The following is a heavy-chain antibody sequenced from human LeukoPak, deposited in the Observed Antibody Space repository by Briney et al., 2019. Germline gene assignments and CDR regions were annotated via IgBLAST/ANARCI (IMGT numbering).Heavy chain of an antibody. CDR1: GFPFSNYG. Sequence: GSLRLSCAASGFPFSNYGMSWVRQPPGKGLEWIGEINNSGSTNYNPSLKGRVTISGDTSKSQFSLKLSSVTAADTAVYYCARGPRVYDSSGYYRALWYWGQGTLVTVSS. CDR3: ARGPRVYDSSGYYRALWY. D-gene: IGHD3-22*01. J-gene: IGHJ4*02. V-gene: IGHV4-34*01. CDR2: INNSGST.